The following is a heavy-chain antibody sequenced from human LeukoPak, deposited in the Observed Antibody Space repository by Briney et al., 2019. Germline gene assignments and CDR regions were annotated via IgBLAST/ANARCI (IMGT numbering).Heavy chain of an antibody. Sequence: ASVKVSCKASGYTFTGYYMHWVRQAPGQGLEWMGWINPNSGGTNYAQKFQGRVTMTRDTSISTAYMELSRLRSDDTAVYYCARDTSVAVAGTGWGYYYYMDVWGKGTTVTVSS. V-gene: IGHV1-2*02. CDR2: INPNSGGT. D-gene: IGHD6-19*01. J-gene: IGHJ6*03. CDR1: GYTFTGYY. CDR3: ARDTSVAVAGTGWGYYYYMDV.